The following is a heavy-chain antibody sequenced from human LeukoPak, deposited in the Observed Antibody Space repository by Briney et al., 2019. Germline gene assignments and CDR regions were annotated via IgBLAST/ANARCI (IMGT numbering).Heavy chain of an antibody. CDR1: GFTFSGFW. D-gene: IGHD1-14*01. CDR2: IKEDGSQK. V-gene: IGHV3-7*05. Sequence: GESLKISSAASGFTFSGFWMAWVRQAPGKGLEWVANIKEDGSQKYYVDSVKGRFTISRDNAKNSLYLQMNSLRADDTAVYYCARARTRHCLFQTSVDYWGQGTLVTVSS. J-gene: IGHJ4*02. CDR3: ARARTRHCLFQTSVDY.